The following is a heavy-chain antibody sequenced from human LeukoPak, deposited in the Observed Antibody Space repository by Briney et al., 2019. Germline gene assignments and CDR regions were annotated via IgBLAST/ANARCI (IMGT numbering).Heavy chain of an antibody. J-gene: IGHJ3*02. D-gene: IGHD6-19*01. Sequence: ASVNVSCKPSGYTFTSYVISGVRQAPRQELEGMGWISAYNGNTNYAQKLQGRVTMTTDTSTSTAYMELRSLRSDDTGVYFCARGAVAGLDAFDIWGQGTMVTVSS. CDR3: ARGAVAGLDAFDI. V-gene: IGHV1-18*01. CDR2: ISAYNGNT. CDR1: GYTFTSYV.